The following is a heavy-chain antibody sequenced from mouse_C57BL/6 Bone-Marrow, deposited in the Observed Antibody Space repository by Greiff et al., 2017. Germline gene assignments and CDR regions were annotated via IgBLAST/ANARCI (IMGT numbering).Heavy chain of an antibody. CDR1: GFTFTTYP. D-gene: IGHD2-1*01. CDR3: ERGGNYGGYYIDY. CDR2: FHPYNNDT. V-gene: IGHV1-47*01. J-gene: IGHJ2*01. Sequence: VKLMESGAELVKPGASVKMSCKASGFTFTTYPIEWMKQNHGKSLEWIGYFHPYNNDTKYNEKFKGKATFTVEKSTSTVYLELSRLTSDDSAVYDGERGGNYGGYYIDYWGKGTTLTVSS.